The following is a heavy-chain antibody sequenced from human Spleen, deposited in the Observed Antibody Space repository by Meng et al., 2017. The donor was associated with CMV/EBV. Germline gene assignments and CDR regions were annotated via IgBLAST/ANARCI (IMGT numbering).Heavy chain of an antibody. J-gene: IGHJ5*02. CDR3: ARDAGWWFDP. CDR2: IYYSGST. CDR1: GGSFSGYY. V-gene: IGHV4-59*01. D-gene: IGHD1-1*01. Sequence: SETLSLTCAVYGGSFSGYYWSWIRQPPGKGLEWIGYIYYSGSTNYNPSLKSRVTISVDTSKNQFSLKLSSVTAADTAVYYCARDAGWWFDPWGQGTLVTVSS.